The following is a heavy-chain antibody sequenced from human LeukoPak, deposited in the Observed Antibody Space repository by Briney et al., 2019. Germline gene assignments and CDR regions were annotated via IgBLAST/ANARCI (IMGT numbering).Heavy chain of an antibody. CDR2: IYYGGST. V-gene: IGHV4-39*01. D-gene: IGHD2-15*01. J-gene: IGHJ4*02. CDR3: ASRGGVVVAATAPYFDY. Sequence: PSETLSLTCTVSGGSISSSNYYWGWIRQPPGKGLEWIGSIYYGGSTHYNPSLKSRVIIFVDTSKNQFSLKLSSVTAADTAVYYCASRGGVVVAATAPYFDYWGQGALVTVSS. CDR1: GGSISSSNYY.